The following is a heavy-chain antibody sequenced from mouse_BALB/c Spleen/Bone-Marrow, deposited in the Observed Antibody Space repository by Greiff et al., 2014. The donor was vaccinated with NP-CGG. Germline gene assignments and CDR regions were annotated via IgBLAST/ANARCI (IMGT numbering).Heavy chain of an antibody. V-gene: IGHV3-5*02. D-gene: IGHD2-14*01. J-gene: IGHJ4*01. CDR1: GISITTGTYR. Sequence: EVKLMESGPGLVKPSQTVSLTCTVTGISITTGTYRWSWIRQFPGNKLEWIGFIYYSGTITYNPSLTSRTTITRDTSENQFFLEMNSLTTEDTATYYCARAYYRYAMDYWGQGTSVTVSS. CDR2: IYYSGTI. CDR3: ARAYYRYAMDY.